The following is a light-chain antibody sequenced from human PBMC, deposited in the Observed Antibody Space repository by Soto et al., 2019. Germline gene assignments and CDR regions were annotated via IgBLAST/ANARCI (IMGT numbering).Light chain of an antibody. V-gene: IGKV3-20*01. CDR1: QGVGSNY. CDR2: GAS. Sequence: EIVLTQSPGTLSLSPGERATLSCKASQGVGSNYLAWYQQKPGQAPRPLIYGASSRATGIPDRFSGSGSGADFTLTISRLEPEDCAVYYCQQFGGSPWTFGQGTRVEIK. CDR3: QQFGGSPWT. J-gene: IGKJ1*01.